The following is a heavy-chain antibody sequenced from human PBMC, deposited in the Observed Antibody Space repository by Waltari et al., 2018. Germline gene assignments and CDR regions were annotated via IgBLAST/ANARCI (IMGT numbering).Heavy chain of an antibody. CDR1: GHTLHELS. CDR2: LDPEDGET. CDR3: AGMVGANFDY. J-gene: IGHJ4*02. V-gene: IGHV1-24*01. Sequence: QVQPGPVRAEGEKAGASVKVARKVSGHTLHELSMHWVRQAPGKGLEWMGGLDPEDGETIYAQKFQGRVTMTEDTSTDTAYMELSSLRSEDTAVYYCAGMVGANFDYWGQGTLVTVSS. D-gene: IGHD1-26*01.